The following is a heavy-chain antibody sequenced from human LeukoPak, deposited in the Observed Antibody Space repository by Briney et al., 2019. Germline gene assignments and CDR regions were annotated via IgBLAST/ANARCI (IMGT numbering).Heavy chain of an antibody. CDR3: AKAHLLFPGDIVVVDGMDV. D-gene: IGHD2-15*01. CDR1: GFTFDDYA. CDR2: FSWDSGSI. V-gene: IGHV3-9*01. Sequence: SLRLSCAASGFTFDDYAMHWLRQAPGKGLGWVSGFSWDSGSIGYADSVKGRFTISRDNAKNTLYLQMNSLRAEDTALYYCAKAHLLFPGDIVVVDGMDVWGQGTTVTVSS. J-gene: IGHJ6*02.